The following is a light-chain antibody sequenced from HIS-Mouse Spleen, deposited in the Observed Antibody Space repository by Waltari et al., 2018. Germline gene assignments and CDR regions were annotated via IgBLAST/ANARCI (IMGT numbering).Light chain of an antibody. CDR2: EGS. Sequence: QSALTQPAPVSGSPGQSITISCPGTSSYVGSYNLVSWYQQHPGKAPKLMIYEGSKRPSGVSNRFSGSKSGNTASLTISGLQAEDEADYYCCSYAGSSTFEVFGGGTKLTVL. V-gene: IGLV2-23*03. J-gene: IGLJ2*01. CDR1: SSYVGSYNL. CDR3: CSYAGSSTFEV.